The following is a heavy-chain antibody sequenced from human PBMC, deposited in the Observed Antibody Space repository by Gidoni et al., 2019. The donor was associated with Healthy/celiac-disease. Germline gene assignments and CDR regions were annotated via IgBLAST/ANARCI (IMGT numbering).Heavy chain of an antibody. V-gene: IGHV3-30*18. CDR2: ISYDGSNK. CDR1: GFPFSSYG. J-gene: IGHJ4*02. Sequence: QVQLVESGGGVVQPGRSLRLSCAASGFPFSSYGMHWVRQAPGKGLEWVAVISYDGSNKYYADSVKGRFTISRDNSKNTLYLQMNSLRAEDTAVYYCANALSSSWGPDYWGQGTLVTVSS. CDR3: ANALSSSWGPDY. D-gene: IGHD6-13*01.